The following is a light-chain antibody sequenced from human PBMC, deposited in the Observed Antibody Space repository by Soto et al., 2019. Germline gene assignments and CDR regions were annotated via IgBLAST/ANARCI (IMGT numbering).Light chain of an antibody. V-gene: IGKV1-39*01. Sequence: DIQMTQSPSSLSASIGDRVTFNCRASQTINRTLNWYQQKLGQGPKLLIYAASILQSGVPERFSGAGFGTNFTLTISSLQPEDFATYYCQQTFGVSYDFGPGTRLEIK. J-gene: IGKJ2*01. CDR2: AAS. CDR1: QTINRT. CDR3: QQTFGVSYD.